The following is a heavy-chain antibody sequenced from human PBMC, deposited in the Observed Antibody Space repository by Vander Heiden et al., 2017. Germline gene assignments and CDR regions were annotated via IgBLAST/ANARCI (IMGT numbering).Heavy chain of an antibody. CDR1: RASLIPSSY. CDR3: ARHRFSSSLS. J-gene: IGHJ5*02. V-gene: IGHV4-39*01. D-gene: IGHD6-19*01. CDR2: MYYSGST. Sequence: QLPLQASGPGLVKPSETLSLTCNVSRASLIPSSYWGWIRQPPGKGLEWIGSMYYSGSTYYNPSLKSRVTMSVDTSKNKLSLKLTSLIAADTAVYYCARHRFSSSLSWGQGTLVTVSS.